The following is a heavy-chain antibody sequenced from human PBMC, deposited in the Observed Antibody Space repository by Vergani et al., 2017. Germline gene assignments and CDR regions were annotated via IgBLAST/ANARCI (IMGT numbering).Heavy chain of an antibody. J-gene: IGHJ4*02. Sequence: QVTLKESGPALVKPTQTLTLTCTFSGFSLSTSGMRVSWIRQPPGKALEWLGRIDWYDDKFYNTSLKTRLTISKDTSKNQVVLTMTNMDPVDTATYYCARTGYGGNSVFDYWGQGTLVTVSS. CDR2: IDWYDDK. D-gene: IGHD4-23*01. CDR1: GFSLSTSGMR. V-gene: IGHV2-70*04. CDR3: ARTGYGGNSVFDY.